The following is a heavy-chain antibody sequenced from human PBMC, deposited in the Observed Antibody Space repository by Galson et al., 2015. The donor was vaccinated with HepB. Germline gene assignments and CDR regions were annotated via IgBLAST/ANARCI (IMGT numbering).Heavy chain of an antibody. CDR1: GYTLTELS. J-gene: IGHJ6*02. Sequence: SVKVSCKVSGYTLTELSMHWVRQAPGKGLEWMGGFDPEDGETIYAQKFQGRVTMTEDTSTDTAYMELSSLRSEDTAVYYCATDSEQWLGEKVGAYYYYYGMDVWGQGTTVTVSS. D-gene: IGHD6-19*01. V-gene: IGHV1-24*01. CDR2: FDPEDGET. CDR3: ATDSEQWLGEKVGAYYYYYGMDV.